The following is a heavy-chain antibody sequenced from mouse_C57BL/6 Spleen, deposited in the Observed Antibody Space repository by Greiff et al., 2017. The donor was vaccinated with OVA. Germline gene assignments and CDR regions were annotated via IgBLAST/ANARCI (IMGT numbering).Heavy chain of an antibody. CDR1: GFTFSSYG. CDR3: ARHNYGSSYAFDY. CDR2: ISSGGSYT. J-gene: IGHJ2*01. V-gene: IGHV5-6*01. Sequence: EVQLVESGGDLVKPGGSLKLSCAASGFTFSSYGMSWVRQTPDKRLEWVATISSGGSYTYYPDSVKGRFPISRDNAKNTLYLQMSSLKSEDTAMYYCARHNYGSSYAFDYWGQGTTLTVSS. D-gene: IGHD1-1*01.